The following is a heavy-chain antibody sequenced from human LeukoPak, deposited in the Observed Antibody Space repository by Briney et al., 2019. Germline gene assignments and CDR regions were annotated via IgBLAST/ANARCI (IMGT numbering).Heavy chain of an antibody. CDR3: ARDFSGSGGFTYNWFDP. D-gene: IGHD6-19*01. CDR1: GDSVSSNSAA. V-gene: IGHV6-1*01. Sequence: SQTLSLTCAISGDSVSSNSAAWNWIRQSPSRGLEWLGRIYYRSKWYNDYAVSVKSRITINPDTSKNQFSLQLNSVTPEDTAVYYCARDFSGSGGFTYNWFDPWGQGTLVTVSS. CDR2: IYYRSKWYN. J-gene: IGHJ5*02.